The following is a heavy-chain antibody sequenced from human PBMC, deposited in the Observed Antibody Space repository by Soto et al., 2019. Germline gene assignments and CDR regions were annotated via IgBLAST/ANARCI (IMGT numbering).Heavy chain of an antibody. CDR3: AHPRGYGVFDAYDI. J-gene: IGHJ3*02. CDR1: GFTLSDYG. V-gene: IGHV3-23*01. D-gene: IGHD4-17*01. Sequence: PGGSLRLSCTASGFTLSDYGFHWVRQAPGKGLEWVSAISRDGFDIYYADSVKGRFTISRDNSKHMLFLQMNSLRTEDTAVYYCAHPRGYGVFDAYDIWGQGAMVTVSS. CDR2: ISRDGFDI.